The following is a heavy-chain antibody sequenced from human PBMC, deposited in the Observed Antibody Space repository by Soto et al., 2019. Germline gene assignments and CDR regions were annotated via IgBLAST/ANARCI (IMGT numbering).Heavy chain of an antibody. CDR1: GGTFSSYA. D-gene: IGHD6-13*01. CDR3: AKAALYSSSRDLDL. J-gene: IGHJ4*02. V-gene: IGHV1-69*10. CDR2: IIPIFGIA. Sequence: ASVKVSCKASGGTFSSYAISWVRQAPGQGLEWMGGIIPIFGIANYAQKFQGRVTITADKSTSTAYMELSSLRSEDTAVYYCAKAALYSSSRDLDLWGQGTLVTVAS.